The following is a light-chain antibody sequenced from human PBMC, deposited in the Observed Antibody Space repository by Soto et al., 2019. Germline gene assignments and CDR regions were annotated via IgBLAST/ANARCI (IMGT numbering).Light chain of an antibody. CDR2: DAS. CDR1: QDITNH. Sequence: DIQMTQSPSSLSASVGDTVTITCQASQDITNHLNWYQQKPGKAPNLLIYDASHLETGVPSRFSGSGSGTYLTLSISSLQPEDIATSYCQKYDDVPHFGPGTKVDF. CDR3: QKYDDVPH. J-gene: IGKJ3*01. V-gene: IGKV1-33*01.